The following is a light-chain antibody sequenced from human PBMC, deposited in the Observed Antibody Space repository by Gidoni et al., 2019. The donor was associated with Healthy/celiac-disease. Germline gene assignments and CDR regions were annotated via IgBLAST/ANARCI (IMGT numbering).Light chain of an antibody. CDR3: SSYTSSSTLV. Sequence: QSALTQPASVSGSPGQSITISCTGTSSDVGGYNYVSWYQQHPGKAPKLMIYEVSKRPSGVPDRFSGSKSGKTASLTISGLQAEDEADYYCSSYTSSSTLVFGTGTKVTVL. J-gene: IGLJ1*01. V-gene: IGLV2-14*01. CDR2: EVS. CDR1: SSDVGGYNY.